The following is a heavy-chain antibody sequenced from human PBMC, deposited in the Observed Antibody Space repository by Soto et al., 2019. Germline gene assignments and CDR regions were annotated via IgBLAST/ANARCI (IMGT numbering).Heavy chain of an antibody. CDR3: ARGATVGLHFDY. J-gene: IGHJ4*02. D-gene: IGHD4-17*01. V-gene: IGHV4-59*01. Sequence: QVQLQESGPGLVKPSETLSLTCTVSGGSISSYYWSWIRQPPGKGLEWFGYIYYSGSTNYTPSLKSRVTISVDPSKNQFSLKLSSVTAADTAVYYCARGATVGLHFDYWGQGTLVNVSS. CDR1: GGSISSYY. CDR2: IYYSGST.